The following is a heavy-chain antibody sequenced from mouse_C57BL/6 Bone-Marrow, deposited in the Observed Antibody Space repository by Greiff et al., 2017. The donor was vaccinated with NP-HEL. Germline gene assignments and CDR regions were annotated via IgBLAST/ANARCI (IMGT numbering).Heavy chain of an antibody. J-gene: IGHJ3*01. CDR3: GRRNLYYCGRSYKFAY. V-gene: IGHV1-11*01. Sequence: VQLQQSGAELASPGASVTLSCKASGYTFTDHIMNWVKQRPGQGLEWIGMIYPVSGETNYNKKFMGKATFSVDRSSSTVYMVLNSLTSEDPSVYYCGRRNLYYCGRSYKFAYWGQGTLVTVSA. CDR2: IYPVSGET. D-gene: IGHD1-1*01. CDR1: GYTFTDHI.